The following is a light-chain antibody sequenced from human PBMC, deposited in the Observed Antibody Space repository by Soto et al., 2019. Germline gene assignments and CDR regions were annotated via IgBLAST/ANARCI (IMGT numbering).Light chain of an antibody. CDR1: SSDVGGYNY. Sequence: QSALTQPASVSGSPGQSITISCTGTSSDVGGYNYVSWYQLHPGKAPKLMIHEVSERPSGVSNRFSGSKSGNTASLTISGLQAEDEADYYCDSYRTGATYVFGGGTKLTVL. J-gene: IGLJ1*01. CDR3: DSYRTGATYV. CDR2: EVS. V-gene: IGLV2-14*01.